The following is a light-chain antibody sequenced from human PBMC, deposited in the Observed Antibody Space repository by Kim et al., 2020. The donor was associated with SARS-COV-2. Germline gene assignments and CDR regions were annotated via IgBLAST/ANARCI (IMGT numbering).Light chain of an antibody. CDR3: LQDYSYPLT. V-gene: IGKV1-6*02. J-gene: IGKJ4*01. CDR2: STS. Sequence: AIQMTQSPSFLSASVGDTVTITCRASQGIKNDLAWYQQKPGKAPKLLIYSTSTLQSGVPSRFSGSGSGTDFTLTISSLQPEDVAIYYCLQDYSYPLTFGGGTKVDIK. CDR1: QGIKND.